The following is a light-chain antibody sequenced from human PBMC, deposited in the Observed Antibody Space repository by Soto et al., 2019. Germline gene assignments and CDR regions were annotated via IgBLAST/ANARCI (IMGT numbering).Light chain of an antibody. Sequence: QSVLTQPPSASGTPGQRVTISCSGSTSNIGSHSVNWFQHLPGTAPKLLIITNNQRPSGVPDRFSGYKSGTSAYLVISGLQSEDEADYYCATWDDSLKGVFGTGTKVTVL. CDR3: ATWDDSLKGV. CDR2: TNN. J-gene: IGLJ1*01. CDR1: TSNIGSHS. V-gene: IGLV1-44*01.